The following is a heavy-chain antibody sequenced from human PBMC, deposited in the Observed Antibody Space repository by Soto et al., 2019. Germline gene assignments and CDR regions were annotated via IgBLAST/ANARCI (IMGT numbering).Heavy chain of an antibody. CDR3: ARARYCSGGSCYRNPYYYGMDV. CDR2: IYHSGST. CDR1: GGSISSGGYS. Sequence: QLQLQESGSGLVKPSQTLSLTCAVSGGSISSGGYSWSWIRQPPGKGLEWIGYIYHSGSTYYNPSLKSRVTISVDRSKNQFSLKLSSVTAADTAVYYCARARYCSGGSCYRNPYYYGMDVWGQGTTVTVSS. D-gene: IGHD2-15*01. J-gene: IGHJ6*02. V-gene: IGHV4-30-2*01.